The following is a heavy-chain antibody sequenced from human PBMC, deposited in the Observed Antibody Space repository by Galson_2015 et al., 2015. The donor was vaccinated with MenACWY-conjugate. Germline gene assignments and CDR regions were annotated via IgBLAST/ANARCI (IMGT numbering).Heavy chain of an antibody. J-gene: IGHJ3*02. V-gene: IGHV3-23*01. D-gene: IGHD3-22*01. CDR1: GFTFSKYG. CDR2: ISASSSNI. CDR3: AKVANYYDSSGKRYEAIDS. Sequence: SLRLSCAASGFTFSKYGMNWVRQAPGKGLEWVSCISASSSNIYYADSVKGRFTISRDNSKNSVYLQMNSLRAEDTAVYHCAKVANYYDSSGKRYEAIDSWGQATMYTVAS.